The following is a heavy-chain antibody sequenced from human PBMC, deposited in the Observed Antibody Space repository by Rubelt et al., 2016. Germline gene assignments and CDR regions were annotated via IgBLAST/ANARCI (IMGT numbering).Heavy chain of an antibody. J-gene: IGHJ5*02. Sequence: QLQESGPGLVKPSETLSLTCAVYGGSFSGYYWSWIRQPPGKGLEWIGEINHSGSTNYNPSLKRRVTISVDTAKNQVSRELSSVTAAETAGYYGARGGRIAVAGGWFDPWGQGTLVTVSS. CDR1: GGSFSGYY. D-gene: IGHD6-19*01. CDR3: ARGGRIAVAGGWFDP. CDR2: INHSGST. V-gene: IGHV4-34*01.